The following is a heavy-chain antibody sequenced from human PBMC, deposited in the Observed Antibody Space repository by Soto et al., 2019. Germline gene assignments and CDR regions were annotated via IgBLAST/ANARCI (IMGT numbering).Heavy chain of an antibody. Sequence: ASVKVSCKVSGGSSSSYAITWVRQAPGQGLEWMGGIIPMFDTTNYAQKFQGRVTITADKSTSTANMELSSLRSEDTAVYYCARALGDSSGRKGFDYWGQGTLVTVSS. CDR1: GGSSSSYA. D-gene: IGHD3-22*01. CDR2: IIPMFDTT. V-gene: IGHV1-69*06. J-gene: IGHJ4*02. CDR3: ARALGDSSGRKGFDY.